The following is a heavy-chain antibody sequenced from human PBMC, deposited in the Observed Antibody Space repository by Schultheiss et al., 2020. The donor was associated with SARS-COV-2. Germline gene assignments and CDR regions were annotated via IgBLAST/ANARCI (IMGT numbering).Heavy chain of an antibody. D-gene: IGHD3-10*01. V-gene: IGHV4-59*10. J-gene: IGHJ4*02. CDR1: GGSFSGYY. CDR2: IYTSGIT. CDR3: ARGDTIFVY. Sequence: SETLSLTCAVYGGSFSGYYWSWIRQPAGKGLEWIGRIYTSGITNYNPSLKSRVTISVDTSRNQFSLKLTSVTAADTAVYYCARGDTIFVYWGQGALVTVSS.